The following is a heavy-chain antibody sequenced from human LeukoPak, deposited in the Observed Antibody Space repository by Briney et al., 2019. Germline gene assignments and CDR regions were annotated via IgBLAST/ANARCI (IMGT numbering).Heavy chain of an antibody. Sequence: GGSLRLSCAASGFTFSSYSMNWVRQAPGKGLEWVSYISSGSSTIYYADSVKGRFTISRDNAKDSLYLQMNSLRAEDTAVYYCARALGSSGNYWSYYYYMDVWGKGTTVTVSS. CDR1: GFTFSSYS. D-gene: IGHD3-22*01. V-gene: IGHV3-48*01. J-gene: IGHJ6*03. CDR3: ARALGSSGNYWSYYYYMDV. CDR2: ISSGSSTI.